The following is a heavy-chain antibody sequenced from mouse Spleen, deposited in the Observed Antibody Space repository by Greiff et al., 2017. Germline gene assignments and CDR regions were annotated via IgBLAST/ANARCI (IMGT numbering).Heavy chain of an antibody. J-gene: IGHJ2*01. CDR2: ISSGSSTI. CDR1: GFTFSDYG. V-gene: IGHV5-17*01. CDR3: ARGRWLRDPFDY. D-gene: IGHD2-2*01. Sequence: EVKLVESGGGLVKPGGSLKLSCAASGFTFSDYGMHWVRQAPEKGLEWVAYISSGSSTIYYADTVKGRFTISRDNAKNTLFLQMTSLRSEDTAMYYCARGRWLRDPFDYWGQGTTLTVSS.